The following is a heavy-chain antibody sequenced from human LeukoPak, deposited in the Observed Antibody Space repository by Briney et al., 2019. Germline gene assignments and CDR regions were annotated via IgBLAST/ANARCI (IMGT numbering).Heavy chain of an antibody. CDR1: GLTVSHY. CDR3: ARGQGWLQLY. D-gene: IGHD5-24*01. Sequence: GGSLRLSCAASGLTVSHYMTWVRQAPGKGLEWVSVIYSGGGTYYTDSVKGRFTTSRDNSKNTLYLQMNSLRAEDTAVYYCARGQGWLQLYWGQGTPVTVSS. CDR2: IYSGGGT. J-gene: IGHJ4*02. V-gene: IGHV3-53*01.